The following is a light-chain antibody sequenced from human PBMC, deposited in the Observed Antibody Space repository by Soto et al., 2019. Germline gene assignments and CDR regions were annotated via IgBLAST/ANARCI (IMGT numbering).Light chain of an antibody. V-gene: IGLV2-23*02. CDR1: SSDVGSYNL. Sequence: QSALTQPASVSGSPGQSITISCTGTSSDVGSYNLVSWYQQHPGKAPKLMIYEVSKRPSGVSNRFSGSKSGNTASLTISGLQAEDEADYDCCSYAGSTTLVFAGGTKLTVL. CDR3: CSYAGSTTLV. J-gene: IGLJ2*01. CDR2: EVS.